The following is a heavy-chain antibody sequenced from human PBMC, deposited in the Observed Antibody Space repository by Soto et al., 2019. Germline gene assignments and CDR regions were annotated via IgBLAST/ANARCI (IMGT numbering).Heavy chain of an antibody. D-gene: IGHD3-10*01. J-gene: IGHJ4*02. CDR1: GGSISIGDYY. V-gene: IGHV4-30-4*01. Sequence: SETLSLTYTVSGGSISIGDYYWSWIRQPPGKGLEWIGYIYYSGSTYYNPSLKSRVTISVDTSKNQFSLKLSSVTAADTAVYYCATIKLGSNRLDYWGQGTLVTVSS. CDR3: ATIKLGSNRLDY. CDR2: IYYSGST.